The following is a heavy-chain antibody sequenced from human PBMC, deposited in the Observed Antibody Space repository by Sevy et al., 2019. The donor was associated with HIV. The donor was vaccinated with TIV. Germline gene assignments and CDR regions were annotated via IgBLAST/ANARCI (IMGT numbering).Heavy chain of an antibody. J-gene: IGHJ4*02. V-gene: IGHV3-48*03. CDR1: GFSFDSYG. CDR2: ISSSGSTI. Sequence: GGSLRLSCAVSGFSFDSYGMTWVRQAPGKGLEWVSYISSSGSTIYYADSVKGRFTISRDNAKNSLYLQMNSLRAEDTAVYYCARFIVATSHADYWGQGTLVTVSS. CDR3: ARFIVATSHADY. D-gene: IGHD5-12*01.